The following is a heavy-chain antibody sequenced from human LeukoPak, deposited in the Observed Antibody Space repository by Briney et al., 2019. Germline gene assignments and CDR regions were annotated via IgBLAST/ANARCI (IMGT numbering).Heavy chain of an antibody. V-gene: IGHV4-31*03. Sequence: PSETLSLTCIVSGGSISSGGYYWSWIRQHPGKGLEWIGYIYYSGSTYYNPSLKSRVTISVDTSKNQFSLKLSSVTAADTAVYYCARDSVIGVTGGFDPWGQGTLVTVSS. D-gene: IGHD4-11*01. J-gene: IGHJ5*02. CDR2: IYYSGST. CDR1: GGSISSGGYY. CDR3: ARDSVIGVTGGFDP.